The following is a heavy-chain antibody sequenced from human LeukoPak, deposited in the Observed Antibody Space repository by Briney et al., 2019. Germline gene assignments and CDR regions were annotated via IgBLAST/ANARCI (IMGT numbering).Heavy chain of an antibody. CDR3: ARGLGWKVTPMGLFYMDV. V-gene: IGHV4-34*01. D-gene: IGHD1-1*01. CDR1: GVSFSGYD. J-gene: IGHJ6*03. CDR2: INYGGDT. Sequence: ASETLSLTCGVDGVSFSGYDWSWVRQPPGKGLEWLGEINYGGDTNYNPSLKSRVTISVDTSKNQFSLKVRSVTAADTAVYFCARGLGWKVTPMGLFYMDVWGEGATVTVSS.